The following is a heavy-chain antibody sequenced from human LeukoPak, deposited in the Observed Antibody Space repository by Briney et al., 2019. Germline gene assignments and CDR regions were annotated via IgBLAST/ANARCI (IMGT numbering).Heavy chain of an antibody. CDR3: ARGVGGAQLLFSFDY. D-gene: IGHD1-26*01. Sequence: SVKVSCKASGGTFSSYAISWVRQAPGQGLEWMGGIIPIFGTANYAQKFQGRVTITTDESTSTAYMELSSLRSEDTAVYYCARGVGGAQLLFSFDYWGQGTLVTVSS. CDR1: GGTFSSYA. V-gene: IGHV1-69*05. J-gene: IGHJ4*02. CDR2: IIPIFGTA.